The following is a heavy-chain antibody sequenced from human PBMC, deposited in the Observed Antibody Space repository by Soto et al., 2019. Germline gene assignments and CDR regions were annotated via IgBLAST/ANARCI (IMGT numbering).Heavy chain of an antibody. CDR3: AKEGQAARLSYFDY. J-gene: IGHJ4*02. Sequence: GGSLRLSCAASGFTVSSNYMSWVRQAPGKGLEWVSAISGSGGSTYYADSVKGRFTISRDNSKNTLYLQMNSLRAEDTAVYNCAKEGQAARLSYFDYWGQGTLVTVSS. V-gene: IGHV3-23*01. CDR2: ISGSGGST. CDR1: GFTVSSNY. D-gene: IGHD6-6*01.